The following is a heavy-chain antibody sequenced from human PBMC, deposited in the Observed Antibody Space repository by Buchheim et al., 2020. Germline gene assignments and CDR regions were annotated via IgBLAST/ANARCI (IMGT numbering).Heavy chain of an antibody. CDR2: IYYSGST. Sequence: QVQLQESGPGLVKPSETLSLMCTVSGGSISGYYWSWIRQPPGKGLEWIGYIYYSGSTNYNPSLKSRVTMSVDTSQNQFSLRLSSVTAADTAVYFCARLGSSSSNWFDPWGQGTL. CDR3: ARLGSSSSNWFDP. V-gene: IGHV4-59*01. J-gene: IGHJ5*02. D-gene: IGHD6-6*01. CDR1: GGSISGYY.